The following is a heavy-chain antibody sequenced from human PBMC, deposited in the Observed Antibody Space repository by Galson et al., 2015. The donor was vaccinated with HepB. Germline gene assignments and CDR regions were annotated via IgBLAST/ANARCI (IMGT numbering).Heavy chain of an antibody. D-gene: IGHD7-27*01. CDR1: GDSVSSNSAA. Sequence: CAISGDSVSSNSAAWNWIRRSPSRGLEWLGRAYYRSAWFNEYALSVKSRITINPDTSKNQFSLQLNSVTPEDTAVYYCARATGVFDYWGQGTLVTVSS. V-gene: IGHV6-1*01. CDR3: ARATGVFDY. CDR2: AYYRSAWFN. J-gene: IGHJ4*02.